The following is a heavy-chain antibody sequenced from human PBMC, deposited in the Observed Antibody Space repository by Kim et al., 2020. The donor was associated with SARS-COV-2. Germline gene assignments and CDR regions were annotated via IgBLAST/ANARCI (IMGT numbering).Heavy chain of an antibody. Sequence: SVKVSCKASGGTFSSYAISWVRQAPGQGLEWMGGIIPIFGTANYAQKFQGRVTITADESTSTAYMELSSLRSEDTAVYYCARGTASSSWPDNYYYYGMDVWGQGTTVTVSS. CDR1: GGTFSSYA. CDR3: ARGTASSSWPDNYYYYGMDV. J-gene: IGHJ6*02. D-gene: IGHD6-13*01. CDR2: IIPIFGTA. V-gene: IGHV1-69*13.